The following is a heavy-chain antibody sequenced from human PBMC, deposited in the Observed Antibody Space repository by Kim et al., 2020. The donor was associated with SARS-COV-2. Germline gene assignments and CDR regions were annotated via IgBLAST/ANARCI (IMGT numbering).Heavy chain of an antibody. D-gene: IGHD3-22*01. V-gene: IGHV1-24*01. Sequence: ASVKVSCKVSGYTLTELSMHWVRQAPGKGLEWMGGFDPEDGETIYAQKFQGRVTMTEDTSTDTAYMELSSLRSEDTAVYYCATQISRSGYYLTDYWGQGTLVTVSS. J-gene: IGHJ4*02. CDR2: FDPEDGET. CDR1: GYTLTELS. CDR3: ATQISRSGYYLTDY.